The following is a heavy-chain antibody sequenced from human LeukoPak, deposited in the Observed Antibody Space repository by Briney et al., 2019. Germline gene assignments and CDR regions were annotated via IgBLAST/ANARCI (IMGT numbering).Heavy chain of an antibody. CDR1: GGTFSSYA. CDR2: IIPIFGTA. Sequence: ASVKVSCKASGGTFSSYAISWVRQAPGQGLEWMGGIIPIFGTANYAQKFQGRVTITTDESTSTAYMELSSLRSEDTAVYYCARGPLIYSSSSFDIWGQGTMVTVSS. V-gene: IGHV1-69*05. CDR3: ARGPLIYSSSSFDI. D-gene: IGHD6-6*01. J-gene: IGHJ3*02.